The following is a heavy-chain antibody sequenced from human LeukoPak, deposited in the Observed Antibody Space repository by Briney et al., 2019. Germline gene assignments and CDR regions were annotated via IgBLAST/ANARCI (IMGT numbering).Heavy chain of an antibody. J-gene: IGHJ4*02. CDR3: ARVGIVGASNYFDY. V-gene: IGHV4-59*01. CDR1: GGSISSYY. CDR2: IYYSGST. Sequence: PSETLSLTCTVSGGSISSYYWSWIRQPPGKGLEWIGYIYYSGSTNYNPSLKSRVTISVDASKNQFSLKLSSVTAADTAVYYCARVGIVGASNYFDYWGQGTLVTVSS. D-gene: IGHD1-26*01.